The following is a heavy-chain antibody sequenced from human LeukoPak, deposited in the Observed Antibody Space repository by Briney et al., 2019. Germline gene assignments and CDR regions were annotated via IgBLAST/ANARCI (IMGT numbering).Heavy chain of an antibody. CDR3: RRGHDDSYD. V-gene: IGHV3-7*01. CDR2: IKEEAGEK. Sequence: PGRTLRLSYVASGFTFGTFWMRCVRQAPGRGPEWGGDIKEEAGEKDYVDSVRGRFTISRDNAKNSLYLQMNSLRAEDTGVYFCRRGHDDSYDWEQGTLVTVSS. D-gene: IGHD3-3*01. J-gene: IGHJ4*02. CDR1: GFTFGTFW.